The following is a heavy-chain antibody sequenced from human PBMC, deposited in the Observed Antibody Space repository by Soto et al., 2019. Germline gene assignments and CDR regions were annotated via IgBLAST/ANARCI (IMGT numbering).Heavy chain of an antibody. CDR2: INAANGDT. J-gene: IGHJ4*02. CDR3: ARNDYYGSGCYYFDS. CDR1: GYIFTNYP. Sequence: QVQLVQSGAELKNPGASVKVSCKASGYIFTNYPIHWVRQAPGQRLEWMGWINAANGDTGYSQNFQGRVTFTRDTAASTVYMEMSSLTSEDTAIYYCARNDYYGSGCYYFDSWGQGTLVTVSS. D-gene: IGHD3-10*01. V-gene: IGHV1-3*01.